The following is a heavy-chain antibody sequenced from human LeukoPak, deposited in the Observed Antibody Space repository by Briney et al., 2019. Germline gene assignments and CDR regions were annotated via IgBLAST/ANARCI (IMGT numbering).Heavy chain of an antibody. CDR2: TYFKSKWYN. Sequence: SQTLSLTCAISGDSVSSNTVAWNWIRQSPSRGLEWLGRTYFKSKWYNNYAISVKSRITISPDTSKSQFSLQLNSVTPEDTAVYYCARGDIPLDYWGQGTLVTVSS. CDR1: GDSVSSNTVA. D-gene: IGHD2-21*01. J-gene: IGHJ4*02. V-gene: IGHV6-1*01. CDR3: ARGDIPLDY.